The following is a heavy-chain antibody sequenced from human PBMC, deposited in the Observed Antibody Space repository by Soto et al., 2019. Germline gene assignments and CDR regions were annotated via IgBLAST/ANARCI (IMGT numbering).Heavy chain of an antibody. V-gene: IGHV3-15*01. D-gene: IGHD5-12*01. CDR2: IKSKTDGGTT. Sequence: GGFLRLSCAASGFTFSNAWRSWVRQAPGKGLEWVGRIKSKTDGGTTDYAAPVKGRFTISRDDSKNTMYLQMNDLKIEDTAVYYCTTEDGFAKMWGQGTLVTVSS. CDR3: TTEDGFAKM. CDR1: GFTFSNAW. J-gene: IGHJ4*02.